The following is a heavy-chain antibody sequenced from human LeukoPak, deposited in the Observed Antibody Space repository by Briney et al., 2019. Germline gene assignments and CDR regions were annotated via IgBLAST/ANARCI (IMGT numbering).Heavy chain of an antibody. J-gene: IGHJ4*02. Sequence: GGSLRLSCAASGFTFSSYSMNWVRQAPGKGREWVSSISSSSSYIYYADSVKGPFTISRDNANNSLYLQMNSMRPEDTSVYYCARISGGSSNDYWGQGTLVTVSS. CDR3: ARISGGSSNDY. V-gene: IGHV3-21*01. D-gene: IGHD6-13*01. CDR2: ISSSSSYI. CDR1: GFTFSSYS.